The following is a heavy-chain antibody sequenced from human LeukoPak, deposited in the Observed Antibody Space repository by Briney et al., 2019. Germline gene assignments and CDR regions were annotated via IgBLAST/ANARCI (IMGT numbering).Heavy chain of an antibody. Sequence: ASVKVSCKVSGYTLTELSMHWVRQAPGKGLEWMGGFYPEDGETIYAQKFQGRVTMTEDTSTDTAYMELSSLRSEATAVYYCATVGYYYDSSGFTFDYWGQGTLVTVSS. V-gene: IGHV1-24*01. CDR3: ATVGYYYDSSGFTFDY. CDR1: GYTLTELS. J-gene: IGHJ4*02. CDR2: FYPEDGET. D-gene: IGHD3-22*01.